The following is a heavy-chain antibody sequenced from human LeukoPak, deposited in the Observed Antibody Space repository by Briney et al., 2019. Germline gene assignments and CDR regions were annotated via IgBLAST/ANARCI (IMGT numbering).Heavy chain of an antibody. CDR1: GGSLSAYY. CDR3: ARYLDYGGNSRVFQH. J-gene: IGHJ1*01. CDR2: INHGGST. D-gene: IGHD4-23*01. Sequence: SETLSLTCAVYGGSLSAYYWTWIRQPPGKGLEWIGEINHGGSTNYNPSLKSRVTISIDTSKNQFSLKLSSVTAADTAVYYCARYLDYGGNSRVFQHWGQGTLVTASS. V-gene: IGHV4-34*01.